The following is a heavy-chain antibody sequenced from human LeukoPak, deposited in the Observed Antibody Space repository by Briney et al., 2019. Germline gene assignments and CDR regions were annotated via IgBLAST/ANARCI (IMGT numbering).Heavy chain of an antibody. J-gene: IGHJ5*02. CDR2: IYTSGST. Sequence: PSGTLSLTCAVSGGSISSSNWWSWVRQPPGKGLEWMGRIYTSGSTNYNPSLKSRVTMSVDTSKNQFSLKLSSVTAADTAVYYCARDRGYCSSTSCFNWFDPWGQGTLVTVSS. CDR1: GGSISSSNW. V-gene: IGHV4-4*02. CDR3: ARDRGYCSSTSCFNWFDP. D-gene: IGHD2-2*01.